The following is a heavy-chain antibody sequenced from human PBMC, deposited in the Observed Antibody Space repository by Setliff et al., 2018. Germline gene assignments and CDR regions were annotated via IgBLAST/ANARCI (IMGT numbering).Heavy chain of an antibody. Sequence: GGSLRLSCAASGFTFSSYTMSWVRQAPGKGLEWVSAISGGGGNTYYADSVKGRFTISRDNSNNTLYLQMNSLRADDTATYYCAKDDQIRGHNLDYWGQGTLVTVSS. J-gene: IGHJ4*02. CDR2: ISGGGGNT. CDR1: GFTFSSYT. V-gene: IGHV3-23*01. D-gene: IGHD3-10*01. CDR3: AKDDQIRGHNLDY.